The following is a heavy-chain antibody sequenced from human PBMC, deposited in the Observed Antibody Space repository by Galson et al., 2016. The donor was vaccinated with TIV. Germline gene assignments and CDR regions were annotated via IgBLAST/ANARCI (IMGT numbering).Heavy chain of an antibody. Sequence: SLRLSCAASGFTFSDYYMSWIRQAPGKGLEWVSYITTTSSYTKYADSVKGRFSISRDNAKNSLHLQMNSLRAEDTAVYYCARGFTIFGVVRYYFDYWCQGTLVTVSS. CDR1: GFTFSDYY. V-gene: IGHV3-11*06. J-gene: IGHJ4*02. D-gene: IGHD3-3*01. CDR3: ARGFTIFGVVRYYFDY. CDR2: ITTTSSYT.